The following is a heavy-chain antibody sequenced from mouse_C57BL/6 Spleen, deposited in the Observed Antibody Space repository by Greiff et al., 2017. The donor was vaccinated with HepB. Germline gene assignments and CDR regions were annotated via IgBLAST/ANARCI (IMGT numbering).Heavy chain of an antibody. CDR3: ARAPYDYDVRYAMGC. D-gene: IGHD2-4*01. J-gene: IGHJ4*01. CDR2: INPSSGYT. V-gene: IGHV1-7*01. Sequence: VQLQESGAELAKPGASVKLSCTASGYTFTSYWMHWVKQRPGQGLEWIGYINPSSGYTKYNQKFKDKATLPADKSSSTAYMQLSSLTYEDSAVYYSARAPYDYDVRYAMGCWGQGASVTVSS. CDR1: GYTFTSYW.